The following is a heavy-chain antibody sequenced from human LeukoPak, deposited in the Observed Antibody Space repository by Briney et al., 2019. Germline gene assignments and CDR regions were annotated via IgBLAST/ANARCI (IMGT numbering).Heavy chain of an antibody. V-gene: IGHV4-39*07. CDR3: ARGVGYYDFWSGYYFFDY. CDR1: GVSISSSSYY. J-gene: IGHJ4*02. CDR2: IYYSGGT. Sequence: PSETLSLTCTVSGVSISSSSYYWGWIHQPPGKGLEWIGSIYYSGGTYYNPSLKSRVTISVDTSKNQFSLKLSSVTAADTAVYYCARGVGYYDFWSGYYFFDYWGQGTLVTVSS. D-gene: IGHD3-3*01.